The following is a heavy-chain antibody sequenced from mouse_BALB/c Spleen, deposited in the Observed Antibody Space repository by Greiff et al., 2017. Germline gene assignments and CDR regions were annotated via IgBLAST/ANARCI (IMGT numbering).Heavy chain of an antibody. V-gene: IGHV7-3*02. D-gene: IGHD2-3*01. CDR3: ARDEDGYYNFDY. CDR2: IRNKANGYTT. CDR1: GFTFTDYY. Sequence: EVKLVESGGGLVQPGGSLRLSCATSGFTFTDYYMSWVRQPPGKALEWLGFIRNKANGYTTEYSASVKGRFTISRDNSQSILYLQMNTLRAEDSATYYCARDEDGYYNFDYWGQGTTLTVSS. J-gene: IGHJ2*01.